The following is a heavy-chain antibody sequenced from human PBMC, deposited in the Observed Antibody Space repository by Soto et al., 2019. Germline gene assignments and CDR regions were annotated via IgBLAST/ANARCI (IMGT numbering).Heavy chain of an antibody. J-gene: IGHJ6*02. D-gene: IGHD4-4*01. V-gene: IGHV3-53*02. CDR3: ARARDSTTGTRINTMDV. CDR1: GLTVSTNY. CDR2: IYSDGST. Sequence: EVQLVETGGGLIQPGGSLRLSCEASGLTVSTNYLSWVRQAPGKGLEWVSIIYSDGSTFYGGSLRGRFTISRDNSKNTLYLQMDSLRAEDTAVYYCARARDSTTGTRINTMDVWGQGTTVTVSS.